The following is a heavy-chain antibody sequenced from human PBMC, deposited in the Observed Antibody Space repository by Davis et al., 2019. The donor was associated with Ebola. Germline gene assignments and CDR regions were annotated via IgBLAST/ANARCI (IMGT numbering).Heavy chain of an antibody. Sequence: ASVKVSCKASGYTFTRYDINWVRQATGQGLEWMGWLSPNSGNTYYAQKFQGRVTMTSDTSINTAYLELSSLRSEDTAVYYCARVLAYCGVNCYPDYWGQGTLVTVSS. D-gene: IGHD2-21*01. CDR3: ARVLAYCGVNCYPDY. CDR1: GYTFTRYD. J-gene: IGHJ4*02. V-gene: IGHV1-8*01. CDR2: LSPNSGNT.